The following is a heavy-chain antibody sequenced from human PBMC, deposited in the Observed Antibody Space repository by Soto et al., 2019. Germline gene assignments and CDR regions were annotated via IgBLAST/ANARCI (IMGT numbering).Heavy chain of an antibody. Sequence: SVKVSCKASGGTFSSYAISWVRQAPGQGLEWMGGIIPIFGTANYAQKFQGRVTITADESTSTAYMELSSLRSEDTAVYYCATATRIAVAPTYYYYGLDVWGQGTTVTVSS. CDR2: IIPIFGTA. CDR3: ATATRIAVAPTYYYYGLDV. D-gene: IGHD6-19*01. CDR1: GGTFSSYA. V-gene: IGHV1-69*13. J-gene: IGHJ6*02.